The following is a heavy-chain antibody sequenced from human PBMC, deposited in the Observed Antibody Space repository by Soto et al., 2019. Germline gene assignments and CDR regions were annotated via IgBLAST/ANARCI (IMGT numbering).Heavy chain of an antibody. D-gene: IGHD3-10*01. J-gene: IGHJ5*02. CDR2: ISAYNGNT. CDR1: GYTFTSYG. CDR3: ARGITLVRGVTQNNWFDP. V-gene: IGHV1-18*04. Sequence: ASVKVSCKASGYTFTSYGISWVRQAPGQGREWMGWISAYNGNTNYAQKLQGRVTMTTDTSTSTAYMELRSLRSDDTAVYYCARGITLVRGVTQNNWFDPWGQGTLVTVSS.